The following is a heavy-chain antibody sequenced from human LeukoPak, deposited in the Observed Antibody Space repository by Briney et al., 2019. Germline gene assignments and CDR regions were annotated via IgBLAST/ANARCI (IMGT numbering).Heavy chain of an antibody. CDR1: GFMFSSNW. CDR3: AKAPPYKKYFDY. V-gene: IGHV3-7*03. CDR2: IKEDGTET. J-gene: IGHJ4*02. D-gene: IGHD1-1*01. Sequence: GGSLRLSCAASGFMFSSNWMSWVRLAPGKGLEWVANIKEDGTETYYVDSVKGRFTISRDNSKNTLYLQMNSLRAEDTAVYYCAKAPPYKKYFDYWGQGTLVTVSS.